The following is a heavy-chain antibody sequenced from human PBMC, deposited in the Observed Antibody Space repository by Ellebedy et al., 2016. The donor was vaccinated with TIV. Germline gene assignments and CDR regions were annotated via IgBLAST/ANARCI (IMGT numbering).Heavy chain of an antibody. CDR3: ASFMVRGVRVYGMDV. V-gene: IGHV3-21*01. J-gene: IGHJ6*02. Sequence: GESLKISXAASGFTFSSYSMNWVRQAPGKGLEWVSSISSSSSYIYYADSVKGRFTISRDNAKNSLYLQMNSLRAEDTAVYYCASFMVRGVRVYGMDVWGQGTTVTVSS. CDR2: ISSSSSYI. D-gene: IGHD3-10*01. CDR1: GFTFSSYS.